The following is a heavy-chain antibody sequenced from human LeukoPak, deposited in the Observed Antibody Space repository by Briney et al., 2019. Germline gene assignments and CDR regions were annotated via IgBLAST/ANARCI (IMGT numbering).Heavy chain of an antibody. D-gene: IGHD3-22*01. CDR3: ARDPAYYYDSSGYYAPDY. CDR1: GFTFSSYS. CDR2: ISSSSSYI. Sequence: GGSLRLSCAASGFTFSSYSMNWVRQAPGKGLEWVSSISSSSSYIYYADSVKGRFTISRDNAKNSLYLQMNSLRAEDTAVYYCARDPAYYYDSSGYYAPDYWGQGTLVTVSS. V-gene: IGHV3-21*01. J-gene: IGHJ4*02.